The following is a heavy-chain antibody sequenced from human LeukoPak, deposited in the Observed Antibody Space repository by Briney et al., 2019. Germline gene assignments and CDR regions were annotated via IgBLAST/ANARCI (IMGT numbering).Heavy chain of an antibody. CDR2: INTDRSIT. CDR1: GFTFSNYW. CDR3: AREILGASFDY. Sequence: GGSLRLSCVASGFTFSNYWMHWVRQVPGKGLVWVSRINTDRSITNYADSVKGRFTISRDNAKNSLYLQMNSLRDEDTAVYYCAREILGASFDYWGQGTLVTVSS. J-gene: IGHJ4*02. V-gene: IGHV3-74*01. D-gene: IGHD1-26*01.